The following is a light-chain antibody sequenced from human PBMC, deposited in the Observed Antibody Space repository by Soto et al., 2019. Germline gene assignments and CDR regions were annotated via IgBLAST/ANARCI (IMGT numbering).Light chain of an antibody. Sequence: DIQMTQSPSTPSATAGDRLTITCRASQSISSWLAWYQHKPGKAPNLLIYDASNLDSGVPSRFSGSGSGTEFSLTISNLQPDDCATYYCQQYENYWTFGQGTKVDIK. CDR1: QSISSW. CDR2: DAS. J-gene: IGKJ1*01. V-gene: IGKV1-5*01. CDR3: QQYENYWT.